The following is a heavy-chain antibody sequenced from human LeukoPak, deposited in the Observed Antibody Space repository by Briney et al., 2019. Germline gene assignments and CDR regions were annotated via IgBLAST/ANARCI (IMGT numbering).Heavy chain of an antibody. Sequence: SETLSLTCTVSGGSISSYYWSGIRQPPGKGLEWIGCIYYSGSTNYNPSLKSRVTISVDTSKNQFSLKLGSVTAADTAVYYCARGRIGGQNWGQGTLVTVSS. D-gene: IGHD2/OR15-2a*01. J-gene: IGHJ4*02. CDR2: IYYSGST. CDR1: GGSISSYY. V-gene: IGHV4-59*01. CDR3: ARGRIGGQN.